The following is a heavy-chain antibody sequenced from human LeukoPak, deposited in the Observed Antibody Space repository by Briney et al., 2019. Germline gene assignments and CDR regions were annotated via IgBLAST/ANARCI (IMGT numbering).Heavy chain of an antibody. V-gene: IGHV3-66*01. Sequence: GGSLRLSCAASGFTVSSNYMSWVRHSPGKGLEWVSVIYSGGLTYYADSVKGRFTVSRDNFKNTLYLQMNSLRAEDTAVYYCAREVYGPLTGDWGQGTLVTVSS. J-gene: IGHJ4*02. CDR2: IYSGGLT. CDR1: GFTVSSNY. D-gene: IGHD7-27*01. CDR3: AREVYGPLTGD.